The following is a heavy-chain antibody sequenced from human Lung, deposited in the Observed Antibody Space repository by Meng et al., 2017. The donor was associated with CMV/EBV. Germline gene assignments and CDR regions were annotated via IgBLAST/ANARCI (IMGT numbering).Heavy chain of an antibody. V-gene: IGHV4-38-2*02. CDR1: GSSIRPGYY. CDR2: IVHSGTT. D-gene: IGHD4-11*01. CDR3: ARVKETTGPAYYFDY. Sequence: SETXSPTCSLSGSSIRPGYYWAWVRQPPGKGRELIGSIVHSGTTYYNPSLKRRVTVSVDTSSSQYFLRLSSVTATDTAVYYCARVKETTGPAYYFDYWGRGXLVTVSS. J-gene: IGHJ4*02.